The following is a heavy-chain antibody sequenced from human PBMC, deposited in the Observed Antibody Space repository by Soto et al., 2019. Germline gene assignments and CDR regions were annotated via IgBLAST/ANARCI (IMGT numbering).Heavy chain of an antibody. Sequence: EVQLVESGGGLVQPGGSLRLSCAASGFTFSDHYMDWVRQAPGKGLEWVGRTRNKANSYTTEYAASVKGRFTISRGDSRSSLYRQMIRLKTEDTAVYYCARHVSLELRDGAYGMDVWGQGTTVTVSS. D-gene: IGHD1-7*01. CDR1: GFTFSDHY. CDR2: TRNKANSYTT. V-gene: IGHV3-72*01. J-gene: IGHJ6*02. CDR3: ARHVSLELRDGAYGMDV.